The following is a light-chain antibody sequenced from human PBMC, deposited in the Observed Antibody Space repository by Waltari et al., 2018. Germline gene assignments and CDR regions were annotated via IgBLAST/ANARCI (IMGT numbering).Light chain of an antibody. J-gene: IGLJ1*01. CDR3: ATWDSSLSAYV. Sequence: QSVLTQPPSVSAAPRQKVTISCSGSISNIGTNYVSWYQQFPGTAPKLLIYDNNERPSGIPDRFSGSKSATSATLAITGLQTGDEADYYCATWDSSLSAYVFGTGTKVSVL. V-gene: IGLV1-51*01. CDR2: DNN. CDR1: ISNIGTNY.